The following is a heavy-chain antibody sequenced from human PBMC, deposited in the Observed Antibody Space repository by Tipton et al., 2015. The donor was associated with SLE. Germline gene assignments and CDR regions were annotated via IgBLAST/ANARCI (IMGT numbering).Heavy chain of an antibody. Sequence: TLSLTCAVYGGSISSYYWSWIRQPPGKGLEWIGNIFYTGNTNYNPSLKSRITISVDTANNHFSLKLTSVTAADTAVYYCARLIAASGGRSFPTWGQGTLVGVSS. CDR3: ARLIAASGGRSFPT. V-gene: IGHV4-59*01. CDR1: GGSISSYY. CDR2: IFYTGNT. J-gene: IGHJ5*02. D-gene: IGHD3-16*01.